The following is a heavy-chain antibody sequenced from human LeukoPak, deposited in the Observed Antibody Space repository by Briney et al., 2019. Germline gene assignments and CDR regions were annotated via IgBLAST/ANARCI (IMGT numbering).Heavy chain of an antibody. J-gene: IGHJ4*02. D-gene: IGHD6-19*01. Sequence: RARGSLRLSCAASGFTFNRDWTAWVRQAPGKGLEWVANIKEDGSEKNYVDSVKGRFTISRDNAVNSVYLQMNDLRAEDTGVYYCATKEPSTSGWSYWGQGTLVTVSS. V-gene: IGHV3-7*01. CDR3: ATKEPSTSGWSY. CDR1: GFTFNRDW. CDR2: IKEDGSEK.